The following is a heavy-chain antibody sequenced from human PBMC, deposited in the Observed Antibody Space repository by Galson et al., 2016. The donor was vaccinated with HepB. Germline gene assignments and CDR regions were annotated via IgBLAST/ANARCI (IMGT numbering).Heavy chain of an antibody. CDR1: GYTFTTYF. CDR3: ARIINIGVACHGGSCYSTGPFDY. J-gene: IGHJ4*02. D-gene: IGHD2-15*01. Sequence: SVKVSCKASGYTFTTYFLHWVRQAPGQGLEWMGLINPSAGSTTYAQNFQGRDTMTRDTSTSTVYMELSNLRSEDTAVYFCARIINIGVACHGGSCYSTGPFDYWGQGTLVTVSS. V-gene: IGHV1-46*01. CDR2: INPSAGST.